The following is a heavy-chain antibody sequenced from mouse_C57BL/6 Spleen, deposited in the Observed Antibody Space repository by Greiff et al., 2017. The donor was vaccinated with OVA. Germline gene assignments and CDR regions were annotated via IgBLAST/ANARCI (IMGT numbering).Heavy chain of an antibody. Sequence: QVQLKESGAELMKPGASVKFSCKATGYTLTGYWIEWVKQRPGHGLEWIGEILPGSGSTNYNEKFKGKATSTADTSSNTAYRQLSTLTTDDSAIYYCASDGNWFADWGQGTLVTVSA. V-gene: IGHV1-9*01. J-gene: IGHJ3*01. CDR2: ILPGSGST. CDR1: GYTLTGYW. CDR3: ASDGNWFAD. D-gene: IGHD2-1*01.